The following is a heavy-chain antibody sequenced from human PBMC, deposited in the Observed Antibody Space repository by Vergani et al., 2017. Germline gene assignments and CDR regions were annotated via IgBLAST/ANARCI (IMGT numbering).Heavy chain of an antibody. CDR3: ARGVVRGVIYAPGY. CDR1: RHTFQTYG. D-gene: IGHD3-10*01. V-gene: IGHV1-18*01. CDR2: IRPYTGHT. Sequence: QVQLVQSGAELKKPGASVSVSCKGSRHTFQTYGISWVRQAPGKGLEWMAWIRPYTGHTIYAQKFQGRVTMTRDTSISTAYMELSRLRSDDTAVYYCARGVVRGVIYAPGYWGQGTLVTVSS. J-gene: IGHJ4*02.